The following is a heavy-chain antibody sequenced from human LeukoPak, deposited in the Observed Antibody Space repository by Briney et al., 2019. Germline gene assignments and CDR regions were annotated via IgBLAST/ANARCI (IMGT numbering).Heavy chain of an antibody. CDR1: GFTFSNAW. J-gene: IGHJ4*02. CDR2: IKSKTDGGTT. D-gene: IGHD6-13*01. CDR3: TTPSGRSSWYYFDY. Sequence: GGSLRLSCAASGFTFSNAWMSWVRQAPGKGLEWVGRIKSKTDGGTTDYAAPVKGRFTNSRDDSKNTLYLQMNSLKTEDTAVYYCTTPSGRSSWYYFDYWGQGTLVTVSS. V-gene: IGHV3-15*01.